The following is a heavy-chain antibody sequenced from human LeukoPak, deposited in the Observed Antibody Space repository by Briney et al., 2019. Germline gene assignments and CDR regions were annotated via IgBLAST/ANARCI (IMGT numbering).Heavy chain of an antibody. CDR3: ARDRGMVQGATGWFDP. J-gene: IGHJ5*02. V-gene: IGHV4-38-2*02. Sequence: SETLSLTCTVSTYSISSGYYWGWIRRPPGKGLEWIGNIYHNGNTYYNPSLKSRVTISVDTSKKQFSLRLRTATAADTAVYYCARDRGMVQGATGWFDPWGQGTLVTVSS. CDR2: IYHNGNT. D-gene: IGHD3-10*01. CDR1: TYSISSGYY.